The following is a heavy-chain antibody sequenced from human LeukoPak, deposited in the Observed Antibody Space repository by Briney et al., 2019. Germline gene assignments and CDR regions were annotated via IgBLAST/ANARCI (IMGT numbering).Heavy chain of an antibody. Sequence: GASVKVSCKASGYTFTGYYMHWVRQAPGQGLEWMGWINPNSGGTNYAQKFQGGVTMTRDTSISTAYMELSRLRSDDTAVYYCARASKLSFSAFDYWGQGTLVTVSS. CDR2: INPNSGGT. CDR1: GYTFTGYY. J-gene: IGHJ4*02. D-gene: IGHD2-15*01. V-gene: IGHV1-2*02. CDR3: ARASKLSFSAFDY.